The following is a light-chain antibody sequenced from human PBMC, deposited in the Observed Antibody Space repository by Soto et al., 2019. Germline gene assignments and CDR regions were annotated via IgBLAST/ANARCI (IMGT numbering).Light chain of an antibody. CDR1: HTISSSY. J-gene: IGKJ1*01. V-gene: IGKV3-20*01. CDR3: QQYGSSPRT. Sequence: EIVLTQSPGTLSLSPGERATLSCRASHTISSSYLAWYQQKPGQAPRLLIYGASSRATGIPDRFSGSGSGTDFTLTISRLDPEDFAVYFCQQYGSSPRTFGQGTKVDIK. CDR2: GAS.